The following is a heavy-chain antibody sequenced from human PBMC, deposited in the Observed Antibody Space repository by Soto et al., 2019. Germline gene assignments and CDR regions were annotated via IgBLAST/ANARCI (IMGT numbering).Heavy chain of an antibody. Sequence: ASVKVSCKASGYTFTSYDINWVRQATGQGLEWMGWMNPNSGNTGYAQKFQGRVTMTRNTSISTAYMELSSLRSEDTAVYYCARFYDFWSGPTGYGMDAWGQGTTVTVSS. J-gene: IGHJ6*02. CDR2: MNPNSGNT. CDR1: GYTFTSYD. D-gene: IGHD3-3*01. CDR3: ARFYDFWSGPTGYGMDA. V-gene: IGHV1-8*01.